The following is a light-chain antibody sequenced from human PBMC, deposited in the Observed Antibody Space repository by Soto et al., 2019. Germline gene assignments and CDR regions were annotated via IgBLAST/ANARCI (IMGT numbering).Light chain of an antibody. CDR1: QSVLYSSNSKNY. CDR2: WAS. V-gene: IGKV4-1*01. Sequence: DIVMTQSPESLAVSLGERATIKCNSSQSVLYSSNSKNYLAWHQQKPGQPPKMLIYWASTRQSGVPDRFSGSGSGTDFTLTISSLQAEDVAVYYCQQHYTTPWTFGQGTRVELK. CDR3: QQHYTTPWT. J-gene: IGKJ1*01.